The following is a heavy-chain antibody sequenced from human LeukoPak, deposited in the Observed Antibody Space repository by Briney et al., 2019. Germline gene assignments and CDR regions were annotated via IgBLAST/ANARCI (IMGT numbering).Heavy chain of an antibody. CDR3: ARHAPYASCDYTLTY. D-gene: IGHD3-22*01. CDR1: GDSIINYF. J-gene: IGHJ4*02. V-gene: IGHV4-59*08. Sequence: PSETLSLTCTVSGDSIINYFWSWIRQPPGKEVEYIGYIYYSGSTNYNPSLKSRVTISADTSKNQLSLKLNSVTAADTAVYYCARHAPYASCDYTLTYWGQGTMVTVSS. CDR2: IYYSGST.